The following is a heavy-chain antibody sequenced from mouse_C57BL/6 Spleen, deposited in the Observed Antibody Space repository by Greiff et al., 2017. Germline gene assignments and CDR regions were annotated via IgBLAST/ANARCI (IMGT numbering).Heavy chain of an antibody. CDR1: GFTFSDYY. Sequence: DVKLVESEGGLVQPGSSMKLSCTASGFTFSDYYMAWVRQVPEKGLEWVANINYDGSSTYYLDSLKSRFIISRDNAKNILYLQMSSLKSEDTATYYCARAYGYNWYFDVWGTGTTVTVSS. CDR2: INYDGSST. CDR3: ARAYGYNWYFDV. V-gene: IGHV5-16*01. J-gene: IGHJ1*03. D-gene: IGHD2-2*01.